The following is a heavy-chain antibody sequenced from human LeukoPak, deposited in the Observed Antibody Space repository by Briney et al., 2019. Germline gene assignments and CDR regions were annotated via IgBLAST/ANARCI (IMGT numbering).Heavy chain of an antibody. CDR1: GFTFISYS. CDR2: IWYDGSNK. J-gene: IGHJ3*02. D-gene: IGHD5-24*01. CDR3: ARRDPDDAFDI. Sequence: PGGSLRLSCAASGFTFISYSMHWVRQAPGKGLEWVSVIWYDGSNKYYADSVKGRFTISRDNSKNTLYLKMNSLRAEDTAVYYCARRDPDDAFDIWGQGTMVTVSS. V-gene: IGHV3-33*08.